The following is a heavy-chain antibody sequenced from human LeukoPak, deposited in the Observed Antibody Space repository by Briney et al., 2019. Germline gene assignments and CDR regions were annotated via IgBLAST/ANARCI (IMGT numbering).Heavy chain of an antibody. CDR2: INSDESRT. Sequence: GGSLRLSCAASGFNFSTYWMHWVRQVPGKGLVWVSRINSDESRTNYADSVKGRFTISRDNAKNTLYLHMNSLRAEDTAVYYCTANFNYWGQGTLVTVSS. CDR1: GFNFSTYW. J-gene: IGHJ4*02. V-gene: IGHV3-74*01. CDR3: TANFNY.